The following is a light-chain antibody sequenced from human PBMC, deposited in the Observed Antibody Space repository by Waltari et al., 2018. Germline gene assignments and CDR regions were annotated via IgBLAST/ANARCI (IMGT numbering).Light chain of an antibody. CDR3: CSYAGSSTVV. CDR2: EGS. CDR1: SSDVGSYNL. V-gene: IGLV2-23*01. J-gene: IGLJ2*01. Sequence: QSALTQPASVSGSPGQSITISRTGTSSDVGSYNLVSWYQQHPGKAPKLMIYEGSKRPSGVSNRLSGSKSGNTASLTISGLQAEDEADYYCCSYAGSSTVVFGGGTKLTVL.